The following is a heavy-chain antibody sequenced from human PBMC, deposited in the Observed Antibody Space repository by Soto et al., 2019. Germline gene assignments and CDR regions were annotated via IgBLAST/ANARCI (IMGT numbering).Heavy chain of an antibody. D-gene: IGHD3-9*01. CDR2: IYYRGNT. Sequence: SETLSLTCSVSGDSINSDKYYWGWIRQPPGKGLEWIGSIYYRGNTYYNPSLQTRVTISLDKSKSQFSLKLSSVTAADTAVYYCARLGLSRYFDWLSLPVYYYYMDVWGKGTTVTVSS. V-gene: IGHV4-39*01. CDR3: ARLGLSRYFDWLSLPVYYYYMDV. CDR1: GDSINSDKYY. J-gene: IGHJ6*03.